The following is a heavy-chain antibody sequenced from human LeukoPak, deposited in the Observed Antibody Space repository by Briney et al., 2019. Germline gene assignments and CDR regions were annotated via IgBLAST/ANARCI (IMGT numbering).Heavy chain of an antibody. J-gene: IGHJ4*02. V-gene: IGHV3-30*02. D-gene: IGHD3-10*01. CDR1: GFTFSSSG. Sequence: PGGSLRLSCAASGFTFSSSGMHWVRQAPGKGLEWVTFIRSDGSENYYADSVKGRFTISRDNSKNTLYLQMNNLRAEDTAVYHCAKDRGVEYFDYWGQGTLVTVSS. CDR2: IRSDGSEN. CDR3: AKDRGVEYFDY.